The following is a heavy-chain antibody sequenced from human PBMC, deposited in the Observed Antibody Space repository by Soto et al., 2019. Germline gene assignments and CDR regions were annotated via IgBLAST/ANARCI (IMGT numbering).Heavy chain of an antibody. CDR1: GFTFSSYS. Sequence: GGSLRLSCAASGFTFSSYSMNWVRQAPGKGLEWVSSISSSSSYIYYADSVKGRFTISRDNAKNSLYLQMNSLRAEDTAVYYCARVFGGPLYYYYMDVWGKGTPVTVSS. CDR2: ISSSSSYI. J-gene: IGHJ6*03. D-gene: IGHD2-15*01. V-gene: IGHV3-21*01. CDR3: ARVFGGPLYYYYMDV.